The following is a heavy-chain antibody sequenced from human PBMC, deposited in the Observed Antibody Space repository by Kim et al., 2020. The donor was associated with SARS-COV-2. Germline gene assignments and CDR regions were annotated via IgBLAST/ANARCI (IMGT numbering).Heavy chain of an antibody. Sequence: SVKVSCKASGGTFSSYAISWVRQAPGQGLEWMGRIIPILGIANYAQKFQGRVTITADKSTSTAYMELSSLRSEDTAVYYCARDQQQWLVSPIWYFDYWGQGTLVTVSS. V-gene: IGHV1-69*04. J-gene: IGHJ4*02. CDR1: GGTFSSYA. D-gene: IGHD6-19*01. CDR3: ARDQQQWLVSPIWYFDY. CDR2: IIPILGIA.